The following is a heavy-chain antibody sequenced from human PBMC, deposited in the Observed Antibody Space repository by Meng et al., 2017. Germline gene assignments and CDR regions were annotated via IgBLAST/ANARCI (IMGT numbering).Heavy chain of an antibody. J-gene: IGHJ4*02. CDR2: ISYDGSNK. CDR1: GFTFSSYA. Sequence: GESLKISCAASGFTFSSYAMHWVRQAPGKGLEWVAVISYDGSNKYYADSVKGRFTISRDNSKNTLYLQMNSLRAEDTAMYYCARLWFGEFPLDYWGQGTLVTVSS. CDR3: ARLWFGEFPLDY. V-gene: IGHV3-30*01. D-gene: IGHD3-10*01.